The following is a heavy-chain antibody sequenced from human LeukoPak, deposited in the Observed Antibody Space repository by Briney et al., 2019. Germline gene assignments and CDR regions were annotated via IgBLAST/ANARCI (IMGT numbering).Heavy chain of an antibody. V-gene: IGHV3-7*01. CDR3: ARDWPLWFGELPS. CDR2: IKRDGSDK. J-gene: IGHJ4*02. D-gene: IGHD3-10*01. CDR1: GFTFSSYW. Sequence: PGGSLRLSCAASGFTFSSYWMSWVRQAPGKGLEWVANIKRDGSDKYYVGSVEGRFTISRDNAKNSLYLQMNSLRAEDTAVYYCARDWPLWFGELPSWGQGTLVTVSS.